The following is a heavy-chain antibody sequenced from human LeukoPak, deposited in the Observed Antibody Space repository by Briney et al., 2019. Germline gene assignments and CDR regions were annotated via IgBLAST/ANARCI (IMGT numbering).Heavy chain of an antibody. CDR3: ARVSGWYYLRDGFDY. Sequence: SETLSLTCAVYGGSFSGYYWSWIRQPPGKGLEWIGEINHSGSTNYNPSLKSRVTISVDTSKNQFSLKLSSVTAADTAVYYCARVSGWYYLRDGFDYWGQGTLVTVSS. V-gene: IGHV4-34*01. CDR2: INHSGST. D-gene: IGHD6-19*01. CDR1: GGSFSGYY. J-gene: IGHJ4*02.